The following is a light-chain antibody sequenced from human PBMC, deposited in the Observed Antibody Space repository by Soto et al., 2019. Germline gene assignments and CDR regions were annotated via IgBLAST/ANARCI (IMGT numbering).Light chain of an antibody. CDR1: QSIGSH. CDR3: QQSYSTPPYT. J-gene: IGKJ2*01. CDR2: SAS. Sequence: DILMTQSPSSLSASVGDRVTIACRASQSIGSHLNWYQQKSGRAPKLLIYSASTLQSGVPSRFSGSGSGTDFTLTISSLQPEDFATYYCQQSYSTPPYTFGQGNKLEIK. V-gene: IGKV1-39*01.